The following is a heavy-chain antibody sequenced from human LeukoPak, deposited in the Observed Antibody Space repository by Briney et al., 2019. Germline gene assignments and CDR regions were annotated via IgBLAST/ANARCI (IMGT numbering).Heavy chain of an antibody. J-gene: IGHJ4*02. D-gene: IGHD6-19*01. CDR1: GYTLTELS. CDR3: ATDMAVAGTRPNY. V-gene: IGHV1-24*01. Sequence: GASVKVSCTVSGYTLTELSMHWVRQAPGKGLEWMGGFDPEDGETIYAQKFQGRVTMTEDTSTDTAYMELSSLRSEDTAVYYCATDMAVAGTRPNYWGQGTLVTVSS. CDR2: FDPEDGET.